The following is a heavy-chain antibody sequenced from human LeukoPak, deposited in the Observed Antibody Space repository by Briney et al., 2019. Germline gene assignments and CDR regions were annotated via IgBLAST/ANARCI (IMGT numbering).Heavy chain of an antibody. V-gene: IGHV1-2*02. D-gene: IGHD6-19*01. Sequence: GASVKVSCKASGYTFTGYYMHWVRQAPGQGLEWMGWINPNSGGTNYAQKFQGRVTMTRDTSISTAYMELSRLRSDDTAVYYCASRYSSGWYTDFDYWGQGTLVTVSS. CDR1: GYTFTGYY. CDR2: INPNSGGT. J-gene: IGHJ4*02. CDR3: ASRYSSGWYTDFDY.